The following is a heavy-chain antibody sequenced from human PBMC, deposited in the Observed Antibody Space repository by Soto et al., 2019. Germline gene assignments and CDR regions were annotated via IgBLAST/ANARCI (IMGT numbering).Heavy chain of an antibody. J-gene: IGHJ4*02. V-gene: IGHV3-23*01. CDR2: ISGSGAST. CDR1: GFTFSIYA. CDR3: AHFDWFIDY. Sequence: GGSLRLSCAASGFTFSIYAMSWVRQAPGKGLEWVSAISGSGASTYYADSVKGRFTISRDNSKNTLYLQMDSLRAEDTAVYYCAHFDWFIDYWGQGTLVTVSS. D-gene: IGHD3-9*01.